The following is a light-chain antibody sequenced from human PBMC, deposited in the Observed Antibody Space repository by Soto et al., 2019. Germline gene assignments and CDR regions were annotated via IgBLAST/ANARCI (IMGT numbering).Light chain of an antibody. V-gene: IGKV3-20*01. CDR1: QSVSSSY. J-gene: IGKJ5*01. CDR2: GAS. Sequence: EIVLTQSPGTLSLSPGERATLSCRASQSVSSSYLAWYQQKPCQAHRLLIYGASSRATGIPDRFSGSGSGTDFTLTISRLEPEDFAVYYGQQYGSSPRITFGQGTRLEIK. CDR3: QQYGSSPRIT.